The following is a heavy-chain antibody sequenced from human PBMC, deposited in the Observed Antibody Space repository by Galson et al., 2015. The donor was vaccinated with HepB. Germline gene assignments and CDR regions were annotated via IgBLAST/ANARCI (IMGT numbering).Heavy chain of an antibody. Sequence: SLRLSCAASGFTVSSNYMSWVRQAPGKGLEWVSVIYSGGSTYYADSVKGRFTISRHNSKNTLYLQMNSLRAEDTAVYYCARGPFGVAMVRGVTFSNYYYGMDVWGQGTTVTVSS. CDR1: GFTVSSNY. D-gene: IGHD3-10*01. CDR2: IYSGGST. J-gene: IGHJ6*02. CDR3: ARGPFGVAMVRGVTFSNYYYGMDV. V-gene: IGHV3-53*04.